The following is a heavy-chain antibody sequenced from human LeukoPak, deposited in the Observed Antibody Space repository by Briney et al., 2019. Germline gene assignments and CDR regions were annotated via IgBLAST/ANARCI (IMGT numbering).Heavy chain of an antibody. CDR1: GGSISSNSYY. CDR2: IYYSGST. J-gene: IGHJ3*02. Sequence: SETLSLTCTVSGGSISSNSYYWDWIRQPPGKGLEWIGSIYYSGSTYYNPSLKSRVTISVDTSKNQFSLKLSSVPAADTVVYYCASLPTPYCSGDCYGNAFDIWGQGTMVTVSS. CDR3: ASLPTPYCSGDCYGNAFDI. D-gene: IGHD2-21*02. V-gene: IGHV4-39*01.